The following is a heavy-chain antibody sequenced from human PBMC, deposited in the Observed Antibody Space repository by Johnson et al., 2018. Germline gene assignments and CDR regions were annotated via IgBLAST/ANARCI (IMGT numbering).Heavy chain of an antibody. D-gene: IGHD2-15*01. Sequence: QVQLQESGPGLVKPSETLSLTCSVSSDSISNYFWSWIRQPPGKALEWIGYIYYTGKTTKYNPSLNSRVTMSVDTSKNTFSLKLSSVTAADTAIYYCARAYCSGRSCPLYYYMDVGGQGTTVTVSS. CDR3: ARAYCSGRSCPLYYYMDV. CDR2: IYYTGKTT. J-gene: IGHJ6*03. V-gene: IGHV4-59*01. CDR1: SDSISNYF.